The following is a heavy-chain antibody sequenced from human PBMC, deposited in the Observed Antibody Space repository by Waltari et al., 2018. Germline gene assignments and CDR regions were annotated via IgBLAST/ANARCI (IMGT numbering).Heavy chain of an antibody. J-gene: IGHJ4*02. Sequence: LVQSGTVEKKPGTSVKVSCEDSGYPFFGYFIHWVRQAPGQGLEWMGFINPNSGESNYAQKFQGRVTMTRDTSTSTAFMEVSSLTSDDTAVYYCARDRSRKNFDFWGQGTPVIVSS. V-gene: IGHV1-2*02. CDR3: ARDRSRKNFDF. CDR1: GYPFFGYF. CDR2: INPNSGES.